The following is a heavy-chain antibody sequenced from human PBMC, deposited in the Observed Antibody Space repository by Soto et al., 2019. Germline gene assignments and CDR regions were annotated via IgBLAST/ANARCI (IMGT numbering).Heavy chain of an antibody. CDR2: FDPEDGET. Sequence: ASVKVSCKVSGYTLTELSMHWVRQAPGKGLEWMGGFDPEDGETIYAQKFEDRVTMTTATSTNTVFLELRSLKSDDTAIYYCARDRLRGYDSSGFYSWGQGTMVTVSS. J-gene: IGHJ4*02. CDR3: ARDRLRGYDSSGFYS. CDR1: GYTLTELS. D-gene: IGHD3-22*01. V-gene: IGHV1-24*01.